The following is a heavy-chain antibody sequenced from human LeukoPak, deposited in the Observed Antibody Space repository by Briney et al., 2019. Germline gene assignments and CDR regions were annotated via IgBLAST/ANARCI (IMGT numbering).Heavy chain of an antibody. CDR1: GGSFSGYY. V-gene: IGHV4-34*01. CDR3: AAREVTCTFQR. D-gene: IGHD2-21*02. CDR2: INHSGST. J-gene: IGHJ1*01. Sequence: SETLSLTCAVYGGSFSGYYWSWIRQPPGKGLEWIGEINHSGSTNYNPSLKSRVTISVDTSKNQFSLKLSSVTAADTAVYYCAAREVTCTFQRWGQGTLVTVSS.